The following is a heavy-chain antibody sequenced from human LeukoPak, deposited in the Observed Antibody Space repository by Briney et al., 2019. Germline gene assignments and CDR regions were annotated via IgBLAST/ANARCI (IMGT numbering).Heavy chain of an antibody. J-gene: IGHJ4*02. CDR3: ATSSSAYPGFFDY. Sequence: GGSLRLSCAASGFTFSNYAMSWVRQAPGKGLEWVAVISYDGSNKYYADSVKGRFTISRDNSKNTLYLQMNSLRAEDTAVYYCATSSSAYPGFFDYWGQGTLVTVSS. CDR1: GFTFSNYA. CDR2: ISYDGSNK. D-gene: IGHD6-6*01. V-gene: IGHV3-30*03.